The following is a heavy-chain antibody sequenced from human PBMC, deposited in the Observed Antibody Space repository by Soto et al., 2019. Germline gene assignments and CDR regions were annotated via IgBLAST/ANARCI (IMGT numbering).Heavy chain of an antibody. V-gene: IGHV3-15*01. CDR2: IKSKTDGGTT. Sequence: PGGSLRLSCAASGFTFSNAWMSWARQAPGKGLEWVGRIKSKTDGGTTDYAAPVKGRFTISRDDSKNTLYLQMNSLKTEDTAVYYCTTADDGYYYDSSGYPSYYFDCWGQGTLVTVSS. J-gene: IGHJ4*02. CDR3: TTADDGYYYDSSGYPSYYFDC. D-gene: IGHD3-22*01. CDR1: GFTFSNAW.